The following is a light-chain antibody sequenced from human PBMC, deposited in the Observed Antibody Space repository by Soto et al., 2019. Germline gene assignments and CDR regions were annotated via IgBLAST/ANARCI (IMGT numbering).Light chain of an antibody. Sequence: QXVLTRPPSASGXRGQKGAISCSGATSDIVSNTIHWYRHLPGSGPKLVVFNNDQRPSGVPDRISGSKSGTSASLEISGLQSEDEADYYCAASDGSMKEYVFGTGTKVTVL. CDR1: TSDIVSNT. J-gene: IGLJ1*01. CDR3: AASDGSMKEYV. V-gene: IGLV1-44*01. CDR2: NND.